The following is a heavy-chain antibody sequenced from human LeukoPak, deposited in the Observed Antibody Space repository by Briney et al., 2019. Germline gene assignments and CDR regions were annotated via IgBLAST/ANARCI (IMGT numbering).Heavy chain of an antibody. J-gene: IGHJ6*02. CDR2: IIPSFGIP. V-gene: IGHV1-24*01. Sequence: ASVKVSCKVSGYILTELSMHWVRQAPGQGLEWVGSIIPSFGIPSYAQKFKGRVTISADTSTTSAYMDLTSLRSEDTAVYYCARDFWGTMVRGASMDVWGQGTMVTVSS. CDR1: GYILTELS. D-gene: IGHD3-10*01. CDR3: ARDFWGTMVRGASMDV.